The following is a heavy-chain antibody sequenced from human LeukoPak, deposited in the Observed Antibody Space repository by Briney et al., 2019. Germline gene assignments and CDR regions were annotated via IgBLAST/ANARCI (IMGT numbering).Heavy chain of an antibody. Sequence: ASVKVSCKVSGYTLTELSMHWVRQAPGKGLEWMGGFDPEDGETIYAQKFQGRVTMTGDTSISTVYMELSSLRSDDTAVYYCTRESGSYHGNDYWGQGTLVTVSS. D-gene: IGHD1-26*01. CDR3: TRESGSYHGNDY. CDR2: FDPEDGET. V-gene: IGHV1-24*01. J-gene: IGHJ4*02. CDR1: GYTLTELS.